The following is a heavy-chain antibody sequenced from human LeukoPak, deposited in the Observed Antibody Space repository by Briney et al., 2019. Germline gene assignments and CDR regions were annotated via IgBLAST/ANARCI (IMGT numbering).Heavy chain of an antibody. CDR2: MDYSGST. CDR3: ARGGHDWNYVGEWYFDS. J-gene: IGHJ4*02. V-gene: IGHV4-59*08. Sequence: SETLSLTCTVSGGSISGYSWSWIRQPPGKRLEWIGYMDYSGSTKYNPSLKSRVTISLDTSKNQFSLRLRSVTDADTAVYYCARGGHDWNYVGEWYFDSWGQGTQVIVSS. CDR1: GGSISGYS. D-gene: IGHD1-7*01.